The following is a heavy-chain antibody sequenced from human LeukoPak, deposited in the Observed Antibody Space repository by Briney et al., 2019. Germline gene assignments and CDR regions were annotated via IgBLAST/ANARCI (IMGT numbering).Heavy chain of an antibody. CDR3: ARTYYYDSSGFLNWFDP. Sequence: SETLSLTCNVSGGSISSSSYYWGWIRQPPGKGLEWIGSIYYSGSTYYNPSLKSRVTISVDTSKNQFSLKLSSVTAADTAVYYCARTYYYDSSGFLNWFDPWGQGTLVTVSS. CDR2: IYYSGST. J-gene: IGHJ5*02. D-gene: IGHD3-22*01. CDR1: GGSISSSSYY. V-gene: IGHV4-39*07.